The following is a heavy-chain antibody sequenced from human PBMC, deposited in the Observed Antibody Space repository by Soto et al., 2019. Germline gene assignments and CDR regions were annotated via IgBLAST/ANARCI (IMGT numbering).Heavy chain of an antibody. CDR3: ARVRIRSRSNNWLGP. CDR2: INRDGSQT. V-gene: IGHV3-7*03. D-gene: IGHD2-8*01. J-gene: IGHJ5*02. Sequence: VGSLRLSCAYSVFTFRSSWMSWVRHSPGKWPEWVANINRDGSQTYYVDSVKGRFTISRDNAKNSLYLQMNSLRADDTAVYYCARVRIRSRSNNWLGPRGLGTQVTV. CDR1: VFTFRSSW.